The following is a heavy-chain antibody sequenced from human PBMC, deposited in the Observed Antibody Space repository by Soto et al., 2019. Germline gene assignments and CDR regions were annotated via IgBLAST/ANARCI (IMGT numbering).Heavy chain of an antibody. CDR1: GVTGSSAANS. CDR2: IFHNGST. Sequence: PSDTLALTCTVCGVTGSSAANSWSWIRQPPGKGLEWIGNIFHNGSTYYSPSLKSRVDISLDRSTNQFSLWLSSVTAADMAVYYCPRYRFSGTNCSKFAYRRQGTLVTVSS. D-gene: IGHD2-2*01. CDR3: PRYRFSGTNCSKFAY. V-gene: IGHV4-31*03. J-gene: IGHJ4*02.